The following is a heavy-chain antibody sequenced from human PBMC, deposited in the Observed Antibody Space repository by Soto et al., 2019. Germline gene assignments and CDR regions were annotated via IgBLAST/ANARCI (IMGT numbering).Heavy chain of an antibody. J-gene: IGHJ6*02. CDR2: ISYDGSNK. Sequence: PGGSLRLSCAASGFTFSSYAMHWVRQAPGKGLEWVAVISYDGSNKYYADSVKGRFTISRDNSKNTLYLQMNSLRAEDTAVYYCAGDSSGYYYYYGMDVWGQGTTVTVSS. CDR1: GFTFSSYA. V-gene: IGHV3-30-3*01. CDR3: AGDSSGYYYYYGMDV. D-gene: IGHD3-22*01.